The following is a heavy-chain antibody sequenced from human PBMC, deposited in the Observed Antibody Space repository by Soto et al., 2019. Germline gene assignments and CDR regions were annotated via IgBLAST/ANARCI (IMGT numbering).Heavy chain of an antibody. CDR1: GFRFDDFA. J-gene: IGHJ4*02. Sequence: VQMVESGGGLVKPGMSLRLSCAASGFRFDDFAMHWVRQGQGKGLEWVCGISWNSGDKDYGDSVKGRFVISRDNDKNSLDLQMNSLRPEDTAVYYCVRGRGLMNRGYFFSWGRGTLVIVSP. CDR3: VRGRGLMNRGYFFS. D-gene: IGHD2-21*01. V-gene: IGHV3-9*01. CDR2: ISWNSGDK.